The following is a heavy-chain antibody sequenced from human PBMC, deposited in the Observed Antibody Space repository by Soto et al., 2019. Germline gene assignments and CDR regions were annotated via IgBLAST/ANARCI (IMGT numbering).Heavy chain of an antibody. CDR3: ASVPGIAAAGTAFDI. V-gene: IGHV1-46*01. CDR1: GYTFTSYY. D-gene: IGHD6-13*01. J-gene: IGHJ3*02. CDR2: INPSGGST. Sequence: ASVKVSCKASGYTFTSYYMHWVRQAPGQGLEWMGIINPSGGSTSYAQKFQGRVTMTRDTSTSTVYMELSSLRSEDTAVYYCASVPGIAAAGTAFDIWGQGTMVTVSS.